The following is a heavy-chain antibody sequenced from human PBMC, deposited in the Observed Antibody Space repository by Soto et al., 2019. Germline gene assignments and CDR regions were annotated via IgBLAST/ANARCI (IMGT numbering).Heavy chain of an antibody. V-gene: IGHV4-4*02. J-gene: IGHJ3*02. CDR3: ARMNGKDDCGYYEVVDAFDI. CDR1: GGSISSSNW. Sequence: QVQLQESGPGLVKPSGTLSLTCAVSGGSISSSNWWSWVRQPPGKGLEWIGESYHSGSTNYNPSLKSRVTISVDKSKNQFSLKLSSVTAADTAVYYCARMNGKDDCGYYEVVDAFDIWGQGTMVTVSS. CDR2: SYHSGST. D-gene: IGHD4-17*01.